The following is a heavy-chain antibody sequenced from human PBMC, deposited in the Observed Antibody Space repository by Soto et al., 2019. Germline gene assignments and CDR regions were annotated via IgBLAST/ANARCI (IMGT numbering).Heavy chain of an antibody. V-gene: IGHV4-39*01. J-gene: IGHJ4*02. CDR1: GGSISSSSYY. Sequence: SETLSLTCTVSGGSISSSSYYWGWIRQPPGKGLEWIGSIYYSGSTYYNPSLKSRVTISVDTSKNQFSLKLSSVTAADTAVYYCARHGRSIAAALNYFYFDYWGQGTLVTVSS. CDR2: IYYSGST. CDR3: ARHGRSIAAALNYFYFDY. D-gene: IGHD6-13*01.